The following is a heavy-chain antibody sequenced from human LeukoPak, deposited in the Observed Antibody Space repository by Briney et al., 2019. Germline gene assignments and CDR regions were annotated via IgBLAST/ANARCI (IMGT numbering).Heavy chain of an antibody. CDR2: VNRHSDT. CDR1: YGSITYTNY. J-gene: IGHJ4*02. D-gene: IGHD3-16*02. Sequence: AATLSLTCGVSYGSITYTNYWTWVRQPPGQGLEWIGEVNRHSDTNYNPSLKGRVDISVDKFENHFSLQLTSVTAADTAVYYCAKEGGPYRPLDYSGQGIMVTVSS. CDR3: AKEGGPYRPLDY. V-gene: IGHV4-4*02.